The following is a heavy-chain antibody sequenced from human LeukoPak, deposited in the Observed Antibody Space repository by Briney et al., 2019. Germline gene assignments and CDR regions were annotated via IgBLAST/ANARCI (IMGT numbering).Heavy chain of an antibody. CDR3: ARQSDGYDSNWFDP. CDR1: GGSISSYY. D-gene: IGHD5-24*01. V-gene: IGHV4-4*09. CDR2: IYSSGST. Sequence: SETLSLTCIVSGGSISSYYWNWIRQPPGKGLEWIGYIYSSGSTDYNPSLKGRVTISVDTSKSQFSLKLNSVTAADTAVYYCARQSDGYDSNWFDPWGQGTLSPSP. J-gene: IGHJ5*02.